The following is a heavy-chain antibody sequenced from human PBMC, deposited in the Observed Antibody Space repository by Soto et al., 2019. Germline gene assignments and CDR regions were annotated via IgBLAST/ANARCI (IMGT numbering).Heavy chain of an antibody. CDR2: IYYSGTTT. V-gene: IGHV4-59*08. CDR1: GGSISSYY. CDR3: ARLGGSFAVPHFDY. J-gene: IGHJ4*02. D-gene: IGHD1-26*01. Sequence: SLTCTVSGGSISSYYWSWIRQPPGKGLEWIGYIYYSGTTTNYNPSLKSRVTLSVDTSKNQFSLKLSSVTAADTAVYYCARLGGSFAVPHFDYWGQGTLVTVSS.